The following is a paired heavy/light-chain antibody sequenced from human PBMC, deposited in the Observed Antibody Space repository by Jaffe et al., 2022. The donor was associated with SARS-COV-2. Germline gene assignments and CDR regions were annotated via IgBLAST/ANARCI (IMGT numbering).Light chain of an antibody. CDR2: SNN. Sequence: QSVLTQPPSASGTPGQRVTISCSGSSSNIGSNTVNWYQQLPGTAPKLLIYSNNQRPSGVPDRFSGSKSGTSASLAISGLQSEDEADYYCAAWDDSLNGFLVFGGGTKLTVL. CDR3: AAWDDSLNGFLV. J-gene: IGLJ2*01. V-gene: IGLV1-44*01. CDR1: SSNIGSNT.
Heavy chain of an antibody. CDR2: IYHSGST. J-gene: IGHJ5*02. Sequence: QLQLQESGPGLVKPSETLSLTCTVSSGSISSSSYYWGWIRQPPGKGLEWIGNIYHSGSTYYNPSLKSRVTISVDTSKNHFSLKLSSATAADTAVYYCAVSYCSSTTCGFDPWGQGTLVTVSS. V-gene: IGHV4-39*02. D-gene: IGHD2-2*01. CDR3: AVSYCSSTTCGFDP. CDR1: SGSISSSSYY.